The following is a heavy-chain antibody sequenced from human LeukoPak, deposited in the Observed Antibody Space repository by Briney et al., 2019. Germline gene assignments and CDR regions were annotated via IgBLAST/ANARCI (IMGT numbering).Heavy chain of an antibody. CDR2: IYPGDSDT. CDR1: GYSFTSYW. Sequence: GESLKISCKGSGYSFTSYWIGWVRQMPGKGLEWMGNIYPGDSDTRYSPSFQGQVTISADKSISTAYLQWSSLKASDTAMYYCARRDYYDSSQPHASHDAFDIWGQGTMATVSS. D-gene: IGHD3-22*01. V-gene: IGHV5-51*01. CDR3: ARRDYYDSSQPHASHDAFDI. J-gene: IGHJ3*02.